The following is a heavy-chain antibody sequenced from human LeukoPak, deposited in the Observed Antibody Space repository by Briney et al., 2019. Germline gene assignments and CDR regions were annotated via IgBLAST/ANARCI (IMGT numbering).Heavy chain of an antibody. CDR1: GFTFSSYA. D-gene: IGHD2-2*01. CDR3: AKKSYVVVVPAALDY. V-gene: IGHV3-23*01. Sequence: PGGSLRLSCAASGFTFSSYAMSWVRQAPGKGLEWVSAISGSGGSTYYADSVKGRFTISRDSSKNTLYLQMNSLRAEDTAVYYCAKKSYVVVVPAALDYWGQGTLVTVSS. J-gene: IGHJ4*02. CDR2: ISGSGGST.